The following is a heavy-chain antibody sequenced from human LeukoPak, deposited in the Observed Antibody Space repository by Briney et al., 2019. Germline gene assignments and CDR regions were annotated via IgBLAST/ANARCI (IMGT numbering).Heavy chain of an antibody. Sequence: GRSLRLSYAADGFTFAIYAMHWVRQAPGKGLEWVAVISYDGNNKYYADSVKGRFTISRDNSKNTLYLQMNSLRAEDTAVYYCARDLVGGWDDSSGYYNGYFDYWGQGTLVTVSS. D-gene: IGHD3-22*01. V-gene: IGHV3-30-3*01. CDR2: ISYDGNNK. J-gene: IGHJ4*02. CDR3: ARDLVGGWDDSSGYYNGYFDY. CDR1: GFTFAIYA.